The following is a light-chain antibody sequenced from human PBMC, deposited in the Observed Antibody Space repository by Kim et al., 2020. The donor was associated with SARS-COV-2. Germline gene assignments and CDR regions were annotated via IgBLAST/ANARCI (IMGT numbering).Light chain of an antibody. CDR1: SLRSYY. V-gene: IGLV3-19*01. CDR2: GRN. Sequence: SSELTQDPAVSVALGQTVRITCQGDSLRSYYATWYQQKPRQAPLLVIFGRNNRPSGIPDRFSGSTSGNTASLTISGAQAEDEADFYCQSRDSGGNVVFGGGTTLTVL. CDR3: QSRDSGGNVV. J-gene: IGLJ2*01.